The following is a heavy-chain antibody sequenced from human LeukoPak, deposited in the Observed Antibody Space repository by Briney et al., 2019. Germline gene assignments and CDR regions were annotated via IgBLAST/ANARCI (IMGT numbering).Heavy chain of an antibody. CDR1: GVSMSAYQ. CDR3: ATSNDAKIAPFDH. J-gene: IGHJ4*02. Sequence: SETLSLTCTVSGVSMSAYQWSWVRQSPEKGLEWIGCINTKGETSYNPSLKSRVTTSVDTSKSQFTLRLTSVTAADTAVYYCATSNDAKIAPFDHWGQGAPVTVSS. V-gene: IGHV4-4*09. D-gene: IGHD2-21*01. CDR2: INTKGET.